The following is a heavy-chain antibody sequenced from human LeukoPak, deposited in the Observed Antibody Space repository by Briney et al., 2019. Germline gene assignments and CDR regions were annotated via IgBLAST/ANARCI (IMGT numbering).Heavy chain of an antibody. CDR2: IYYSGST. Sequence: KSSETLSLTCTVSGGSISSSSYYWGSIRQPPGKVLEWIGSIYYSGSTYYNPSLKSRVTISVDTSKNQFSLKLRSVTAADTAVYSGARGRPRPDYWGQGTLVTVSS. J-gene: IGHJ4*02. V-gene: IGHV4-39*01. CDR3: ARGRPRPDY. CDR1: GGSISSSSYY.